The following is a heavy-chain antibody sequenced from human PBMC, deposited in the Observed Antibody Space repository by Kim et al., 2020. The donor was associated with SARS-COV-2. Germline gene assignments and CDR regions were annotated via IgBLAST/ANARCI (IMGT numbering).Heavy chain of an antibody. D-gene: IGHD6-19*01. J-gene: IGHJ3*02. V-gene: IGHV1-69*04. CDR3: ARGGIAVADDAFDI. Sequence: AQKFQGRVTITADKSTSTAYMELSSLRSEDTAVYYCARGGIAVADDAFDIWGQGTMVTVSS.